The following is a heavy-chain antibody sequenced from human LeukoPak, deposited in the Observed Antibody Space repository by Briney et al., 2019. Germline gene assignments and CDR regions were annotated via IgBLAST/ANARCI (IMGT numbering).Heavy chain of an antibody. J-gene: IGHJ4*02. CDR1: GFTVSNNY. CDR3: AREDIAVAGFDY. V-gene: IGHV3-53*01. CDR2: IYSGGST. D-gene: IGHD6-19*01. Sequence: GGSLRLSCAATGFTVSNNYMSWVRQAPGKGLEWVSVIYSGGSTYYADSVKGRFTISRDNSKNTLYLQMNSLGAEDTAVYYCAREDIAVAGFDYWGQGTLVTVSS.